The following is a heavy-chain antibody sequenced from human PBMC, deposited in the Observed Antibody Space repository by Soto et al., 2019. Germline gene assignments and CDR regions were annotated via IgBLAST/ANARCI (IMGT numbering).Heavy chain of an antibody. D-gene: IGHD2-2*02. CDR1: GGSISSGGYY. CDR2: IYYSGST. J-gene: IGHJ6*02. V-gene: IGHV4-31*03. CDR3: ARARVNCSSTSCYNPTIYYYGMDV. Sequence: PSETLSLTCTVSGGSISSGGYYWSWIRQHPGKGLEWIGYIYYSGSTYYNPSLKSRVTISVDTSKNQFSLKLSSVTAADTAVYYCARARVNCSSTSCYNPTIYYYGMDVCGQGTTVTVSS.